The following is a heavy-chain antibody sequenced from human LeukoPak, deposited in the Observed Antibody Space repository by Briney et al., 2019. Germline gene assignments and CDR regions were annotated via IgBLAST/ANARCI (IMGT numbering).Heavy chain of an antibody. CDR1: GGSISSYY. J-gene: IGHJ4*02. Sequence: SETLSLTCTVSGGSISSYYWSWIRQPPGKGLEWIGYIYYSGSTNYNPSLKSRVTTSVDTSNNQFSLKLSSVTAADTAVYYCVRHERWFGGAYFDYWGQGTLVTVSS. CDR2: IYYSGST. V-gene: IGHV4-59*08. CDR3: VRHERWFGGAYFDY. D-gene: IGHD3-10*01.